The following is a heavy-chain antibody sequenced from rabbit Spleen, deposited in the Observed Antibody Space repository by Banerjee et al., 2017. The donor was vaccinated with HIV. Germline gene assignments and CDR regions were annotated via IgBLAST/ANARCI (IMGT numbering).Heavy chain of an antibody. CDR3: ARSTSAAYDL. CDR1: GFSFSGGYN. V-gene: IGHV1S45*01. D-gene: IGHD6-1*01. J-gene: IGHJ4*01. CDR2: IYTGSSGST. Sequence: QEQLVESGGGLVQPEGSLTLTCTASGFSFSGGYNMCWVRQAPGKGLEWIACIYTGSSGSTAYASWAKGRFTISTASATTVTLQMTSLTAADTATYFCARSTSAAYDLWGPGTLVTVS.